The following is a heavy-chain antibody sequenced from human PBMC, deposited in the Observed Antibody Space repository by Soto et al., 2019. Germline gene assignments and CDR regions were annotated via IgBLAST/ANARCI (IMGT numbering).Heavy chain of an antibody. CDR2: IYYSGST. Sequence: PSETLSLTCTVSGGSISSYYWSWIRQPPGKGLEWIGYIYYSGSTNYNPALKSRVTISVDTSKNQFSLKLSSVTAADTAVYYCARVGAYCSGGSCYSHNWFDPWGQGTLVTVSS. J-gene: IGHJ5*02. CDR3: ARVGAYCSGGSCYSHNWFDP. D-gene: IGHD2-15*01. V-gene: IGHV4-59*01. CDR1: GGSISSYY.